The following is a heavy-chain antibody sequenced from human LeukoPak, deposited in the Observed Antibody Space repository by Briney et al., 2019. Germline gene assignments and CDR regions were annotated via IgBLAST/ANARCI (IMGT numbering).Heavy chain of an antibody. CDR1: GFNFNSYT. CDR2: ISGSGDNT. V-gene: IGHV3-23*01. CDR3: AKGSGYDTDFDY. D-gene: IGHD3-9*01. Sequence: GGSLRLSCAASGFNFNSYTMNWVRQAPGKGLEWVSGISGSGDNTYYADSVKGRFTVSRDNSKNTLYLQMNSLRAEDTAIYYCAKGSGYDTDFDYWGQGTLVTVSS. J-gene: IGHJ4*02.